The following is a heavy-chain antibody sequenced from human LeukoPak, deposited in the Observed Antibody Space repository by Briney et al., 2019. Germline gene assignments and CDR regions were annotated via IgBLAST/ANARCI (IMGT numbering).Heavy chain of an antibody. D-gene: IGHD3-22*01. J-gene: IGHJ1*01. Sequence: PGGSLRLSCAASGFTVSSNYMSWVRQAPGKGLEWVSVIYSGGSTYYADSVKGRFTISRDNSKNTLYLQMNSLRAEDTAVYYCARVYDSSGQGSDQHWGQGTLVTVSS. CDR3: ARVYDSSGQGSDQH. CDR1: GFTVSSNY. V-gene: IGHV3-66*01. CDR2: IYSGGST.